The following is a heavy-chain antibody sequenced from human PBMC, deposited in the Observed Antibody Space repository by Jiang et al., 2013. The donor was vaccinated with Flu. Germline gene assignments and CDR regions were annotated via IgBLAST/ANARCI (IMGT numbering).Heavy chain of an antibody. CDR3: ATGSGSYYNGFDY. V-gene: IGHV3-64*01. Sequence: VQLLESGGGLVQPGGSLRLSCAAPGFTFSSYAMHWVRQAPGKGLEYVSAISSNGGSTYYANSAKGRFTISRDNSKNTLYLQMGSLRAEDMAVYYCATGSGSYYNGFDYWGQGTLVTVSS. CDR2: ISSNGGST. J-gene: IGHJ4*02. D-gene: IGHD3-10*01. CDR1: GFTFSSYA.